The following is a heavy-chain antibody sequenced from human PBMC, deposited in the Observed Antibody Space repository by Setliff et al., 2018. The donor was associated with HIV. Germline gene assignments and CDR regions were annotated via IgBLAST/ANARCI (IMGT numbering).Heavy chain of an antibody. CDR3: ARERSRGYTDPPRFDY. Sequence: PSETLSLTCTVSGGSISSGSYYWSWIRQPAGKGLEWIGHIHTSGSTNYNPSLKSRVTISVDTSKNQFSLRLTSVTAADTAVYYCARERSRGYTDPPRFDYWGQGTLVTVSS. CDR1: GGSISSGSYY. D-gene: IGHD5-18*01. V-gene: IGHV4-61*09. J-gene: IGHJ4*02. CDR2: IHTSGST.